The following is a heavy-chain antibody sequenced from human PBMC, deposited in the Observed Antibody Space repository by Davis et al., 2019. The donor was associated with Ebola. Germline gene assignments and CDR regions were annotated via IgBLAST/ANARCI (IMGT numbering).Heavy chain of an antibody. J-gene: IGHJ6*02. CDR3: ARAPVDIVVVPAATLYYYYGMDV. CDR2: ILYDGSNK. D-gene: IGHD2-2*03. V-gene: IGHV3-30-3*01. Sequence: GESLKISCAASGFPFSSYAMHWVRQAPGKGLEWVAVILYDGSNKYYADSVKGRFTISRDNSKNTLYLQMNSLRAEDTAVYYCARAPVDIVVVPAATLYYYYGMDVWGQGTTVTVSS. CDR1: GFPFSSYA.